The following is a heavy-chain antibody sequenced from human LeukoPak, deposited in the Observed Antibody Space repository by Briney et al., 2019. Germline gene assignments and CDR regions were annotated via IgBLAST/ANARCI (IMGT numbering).Heavy chain of an antibody. V-gene: IGHV4-4*07. CDR1: GGSISSYY. J-gene: IGHJ4*02. CDR3: ARDAYYYDSSGYRRFDY. CDR2: IYTSGST. Sequence: PSGTLSLTCTVSGGSISSYYWSWIRQPAGKGLEWIGRIYTSGSTNYNPSLKSRVTMSVDTSKNQFSLKLSSVTAADTAVYYCARDAYYYDSSGYRRFDYWGQGTLVTVSS. D-gene: IGHD3-22*01.